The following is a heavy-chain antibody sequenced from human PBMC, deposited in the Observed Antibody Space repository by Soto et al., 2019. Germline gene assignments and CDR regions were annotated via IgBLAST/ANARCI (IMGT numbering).Heavy chain of an antibody. D-gene: IGHD5-12*01. V-gene: IGHV1-69*01. Sequence: QVQLVQSGAEVKKPGSSVKVSCKASGGTFSSYIISWVRQAPGQGLEWMGGVIPIFGTATYAQKFQDRVTITADESTTTAYMELSSLRSEDTAVYYCASQLRDGYNYPYYYYGMDVWGQGTTVTVSS. CDR1: GGTFSSYI. CDR2: VIPIFGTA. J-gene: IGHJ6*02. CDR3: ASQLRDGYNYPYYYYGMDV.